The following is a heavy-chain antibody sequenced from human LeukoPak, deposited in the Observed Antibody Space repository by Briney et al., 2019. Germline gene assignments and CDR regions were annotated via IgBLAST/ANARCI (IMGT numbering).Heavy chain of an antibody. D-gene: IGHD5-18*01. CDR3: ARAPRSGGLWSYFDY. CDR2: IYSGGST. CDR1: GFTVSSNY. J-gene: IGHJ4*02. V-gene: IGHV3-53*01. Sequence: PGGSLRLSCAASGFTVSSNYMSWVRQAPGKGLEWVSVIYSGGSTYYADSVKGRFTISRDNSKNTLYLQMNSLRAEDTAVYYCARAPRSGGLWSYFDYWGQGTLVTVSS.